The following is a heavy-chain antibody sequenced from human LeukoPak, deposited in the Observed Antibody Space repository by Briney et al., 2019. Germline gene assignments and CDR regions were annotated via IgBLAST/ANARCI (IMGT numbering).Heavy chain of an antibody. J-gene: IGHJ4*02. Sequence: GRSLRLSCAASGFTFSSYGMHWVRQAPGKGLEWVAIIWYDGSTKYYADSVKGRFTISRDNSKNTLYLQMNSLRAEDTAVYYCAREDSSGWQSNYWGQGTLVTVSS. CDR2: IWYDGSTK. V-gene: IGHV3-33*01. D-gene: IGHD6-19*01. CDR1: GFTFSSYG. CDR3: AREDSSGWQSNY.